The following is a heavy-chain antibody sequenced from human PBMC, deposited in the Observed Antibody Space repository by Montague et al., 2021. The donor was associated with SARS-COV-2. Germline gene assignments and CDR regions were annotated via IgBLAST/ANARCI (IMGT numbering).Heavy chain of an antibody. V-gene: IGHV6-1*01. Sequence: CAISGDSVASNIPTWNWNRHSSSIDLEWLGRTYHRSKRYNDYAESVKSRITIDPDTSKHQFSLHLNSVTPEDTAVYYCARIPVGSKYYFDFWGQGNLVTVSA. J-gene: IGHJ4*02. CDR1: GDSVASNIPT. CDR3: ARIPVGSKYYFDF. CDR2: TYHRSKRYN. D-gene: IGHD2-2*01.